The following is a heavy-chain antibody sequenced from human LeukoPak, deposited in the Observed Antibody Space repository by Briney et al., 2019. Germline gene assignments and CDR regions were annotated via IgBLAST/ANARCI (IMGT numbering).Heavy chain of an antibody. CDR1: GFTFSSYA. J-gene: IGHJ4*02. V-gene: IGHV3-23*01. Sequence: PGGSLRLSCAASGFTFSSYAMSWVRQGPGKGLEWVSAISYSGGDTYYAGSVKGRFTISRDNSKNTLFVEMNSLRAEDTAVYYCAKESPYVSPHQYYFDYWGQGTLVTVSS. D-gene: IGHD3-10*01. CDR2: ISYSGGDT. CDR3: AKESPYVSPHQYYFDY.